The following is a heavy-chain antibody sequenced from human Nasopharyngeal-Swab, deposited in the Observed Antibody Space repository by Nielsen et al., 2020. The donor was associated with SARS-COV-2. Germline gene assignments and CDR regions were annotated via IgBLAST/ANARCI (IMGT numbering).Heavy chain of an antibody. CDR3: ARGGAVAAHYYYCYGMDV. Sequence: GESLKISCAASGFTFSSYAMHWVRQAPGKGLEWVAVISYDGSNKYYADSVKGRFTISRDNSKNTLYLQMNSLRAEDTAVYYCARGGAVAAHYYYCYGMDVWGQGTTVTVSS. D-gene: IGHD6-19*01. V-gene: IGHV3-30-3*01. J-gene: IGHJ6*02. CDR2: ISYDGSNK. CDR1: GFTFSSYA.